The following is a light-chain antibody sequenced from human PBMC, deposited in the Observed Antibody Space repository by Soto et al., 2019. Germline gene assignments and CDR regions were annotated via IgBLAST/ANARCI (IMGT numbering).Light chain of an antibody. CDR2: VAS. CDR1: QSVSSH. J-gene: IGKJ5*01. CDR3: QQRSNWPIT. V-gene: IGKV3-15*01. Sequence: EIVMTQSPATLSVSPGEGATVSCRASQSVSSHLAWYQHKPGQAPRLLFYVASTRATGIPARFSGSGSGTEFTLTISSLQSEDFALYYCQQRSNWPITFGQGTRLEIK.